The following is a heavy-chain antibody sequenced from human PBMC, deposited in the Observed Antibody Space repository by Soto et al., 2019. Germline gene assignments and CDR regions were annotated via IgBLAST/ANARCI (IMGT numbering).Heavy chain of an antibody. CDR1: GGTFSSYA. CDR3: ARGRYYGSGSRTDYYYYYGMDV. CDR2: IIPIFGTA. Sequence: QVQLVQSGAEVKKPGSSVKVSCKASGGTFSSYAISWVRQAPGQGLEWMGGIIPIFGTANYAQKFQGRVTLTGADATGTAYMALSSLRSEDTAVYYCARGRYYGSGSRTDYYYYYGMDVWGQGTTVTVSS. J-gene: IGHJ6*02. V-gene: IGHV1-69*12. D-gene: IGHD3-10*01.